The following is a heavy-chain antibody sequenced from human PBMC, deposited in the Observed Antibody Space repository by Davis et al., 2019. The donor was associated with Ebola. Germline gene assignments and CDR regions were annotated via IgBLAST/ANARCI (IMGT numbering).Heavy chain of an antibody. CDR3: ARGNHDFWSGFPTTRLEY. CDR1: GGSISSGAYS. Sequence: MPSETLSLTCSVSGGSISSGAYSWTWIRQPPGKGREWIGYILHIGNTYYNPSLNNRVTISVDRSQNQFSLKLSSVTAADTAVYYCARGNHDFWSGFPTTRLEYWGQGTLVTVSS. CDR2: ILHIGNT. D-gene: IGHD3-3*01. V-gene: IGHV4-30-2*01. J-gene: IGHJ4*02.